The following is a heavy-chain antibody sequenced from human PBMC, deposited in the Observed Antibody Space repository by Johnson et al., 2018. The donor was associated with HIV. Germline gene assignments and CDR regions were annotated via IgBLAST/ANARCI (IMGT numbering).Heavy chain of an antibody. J-gene: IGHJ3*01. V-gene: IGHV3-66*01. CDR2: IYSGGNT. Sequence: VQLVESGGGLVQPGGSLRLSCAASGFNFDDYGMSWVRQDPGKGLEWVSVIYSGGNTYYTDSVKDRFTISRDNSDNTMYLQMNSLRDEDTAVYYCARAPHDAFDVWGQGTMVTVSS. CDR1: GFNFDDYG. CDR3: ARAPHDAFDV.